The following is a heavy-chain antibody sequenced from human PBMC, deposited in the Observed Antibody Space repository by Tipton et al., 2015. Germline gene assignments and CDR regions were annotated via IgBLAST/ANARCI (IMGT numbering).Heavy chain of an antibody. Sequence: TLSLTCSVSGGSVTSGSYYWSWIRQPPGKGLEWIGYISYTETSHYNPSLKSRVTISVDTSKTQFSLKLNSVTAADTAVYYCARQTYGYCTSSNCYDGAFDIWGQGTVVTVSP. CDR3: ARQTYGYCTSSNCYDGAFDI. J-gene: IGHJ3*02. V-gene: IGHV4-61*01. CDR1: GGSVTSGSYY. CDR2: ISYTETS. D-gene: IGHD2-2*03.